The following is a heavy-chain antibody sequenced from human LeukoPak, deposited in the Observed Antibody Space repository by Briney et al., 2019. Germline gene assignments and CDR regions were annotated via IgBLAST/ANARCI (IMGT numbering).Heavy chain of an antibody. CDR2: ISSSGSTI. CDR3: ARGSSGSYSLDAFDI. Sequence: AGGSLRLSCAASGFTFSDYYMSWIRQAPGKGLEWVSYISSSGSTIYNADSVKGRFTISRDNAKNSLYLQMNSLRAEDTALYYCARGSSGSYSLDAFDIWGQGTMVTVSS. D-gene: IGHD1-26*01. CDR1: GFTFSDYY. V-gene: IGHV3-11*01. J-gene: IGHJ3*02.